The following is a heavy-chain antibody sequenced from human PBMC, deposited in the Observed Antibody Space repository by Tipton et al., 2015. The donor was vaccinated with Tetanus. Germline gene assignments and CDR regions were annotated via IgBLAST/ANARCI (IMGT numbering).Heavy chain of an antibody. CDR1: GYMFSSHW. D-gene: IGHD3-16*01. J-gene: IGHJ3*01. CDR3: ARPLTSVAFGGFAFDV. Sequence: QLVQSGAEVKQPGESLKISCKGSGYMFSSHWIGWVRQVPGKGLEWLGTIYPGGSYSTYSPSFEGQVTISVDRSIDTAYLQWSSLKASDTAIYYCARPLTSVAFGGFAFDVWGQGTLVTVSS. V-gene: IGHV5-51*01. CDR2: IYPGGSYS.